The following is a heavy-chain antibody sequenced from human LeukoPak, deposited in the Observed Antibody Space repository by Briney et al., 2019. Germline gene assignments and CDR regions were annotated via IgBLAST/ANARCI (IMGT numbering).Heavy chain of an antibody. V-gene: IGHV3-21*01. CDR3: AELGITMIGGV. CDR1: GLTFSSYS. Sequence: GGSLRLSCAASGLTFSSYSLNWVRQAPGKGLEWVSYISTSSGYRYYADSVKGRFTISRDNAKNSLYLQMNSLRAEDTAVYYCAELGITMIGGVWGKGTTVTISS. CDR2: ISTSSGYR. J-gene: IGHJ6*04. D-gene: IGHD3-10*02.